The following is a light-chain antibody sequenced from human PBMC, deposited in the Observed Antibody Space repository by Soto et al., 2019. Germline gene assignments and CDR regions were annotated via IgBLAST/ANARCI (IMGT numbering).Light chain of an antibody. J-gene: IGKJ5*01. V-gene: IGKV3-20*01. CDR3: QQYGTSEII. CDR1: QSLANSF. Sequence: EFVLTQSPGTLSLSTGESATLSCRASQSLANSFIAWYQQKPGQAPRLLIYDTSSRASGIPDRFSGSGSGTDFTLTISRLETEDFAVFYCQQYGTSEIIFGQGTRLEIK. CDR2: DTS.